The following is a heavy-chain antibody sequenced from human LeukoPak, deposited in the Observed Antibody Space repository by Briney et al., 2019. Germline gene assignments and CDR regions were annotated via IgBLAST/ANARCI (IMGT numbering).Heavy chain of an antibody. D-gene: IGHD6-19*01. CDR2: IYYSGST. Sequence: SETLSLTCTVSGGSISSYYWTWIRQPPGKGLEWIGYIYYSGSTNYNPPLKSRVTISVDTSKNQFSLKLSSVTAADTAVYYCARGSGWYIFWGQGTLVTVSS. CDR3: ARGSGWYIF. J-gene: IGHJ4*02. CDR1: GGSISSYY. V-gene: IGHV4-59*01.